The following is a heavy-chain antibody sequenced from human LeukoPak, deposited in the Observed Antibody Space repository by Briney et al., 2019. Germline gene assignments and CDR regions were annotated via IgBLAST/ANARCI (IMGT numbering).Heavy chain of an antibody. D-gene: IGHD6-13*01. Sequence: GGSLRLSCAASGFTFSSYSMNWVRQAPGKGPEWVSSISSSSSYIYYADSVKGRFTISRDNAKNSLYLQMNSLRAEDTAVYYCARAAGQLDDYWGQGTLVTVSS. V-gene: IGHV3-21*01. CDR2: ISSSSSYI. J-gene: IGHJ4*02. CDR3: ARAAGQLDDY. CDR1: GFTFSSYS.